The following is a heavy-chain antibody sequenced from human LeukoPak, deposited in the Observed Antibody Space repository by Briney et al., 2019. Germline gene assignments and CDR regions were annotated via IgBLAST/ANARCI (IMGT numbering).Heavy chain of an antibody. Sequence: PGGSLRLSCEASGFTFGSHAMYWVRQAPGKGLEWVAGIFGSGGSPHYADSVKGRFTISRDNSRNTVYLQINSLRAEDTAVYYCEKTTVGYSSGQKPAWPVDYWGQGTLVTVSS. CDR1: GFTFGSHA. D-gene: IGHD5-18*01. V-gene: IGHV3-23*01. CDR3: EKTTVGYSSGQKPAWPVDY. CDR2: IFGSGGSP. J-gene: IGHJ4*02.